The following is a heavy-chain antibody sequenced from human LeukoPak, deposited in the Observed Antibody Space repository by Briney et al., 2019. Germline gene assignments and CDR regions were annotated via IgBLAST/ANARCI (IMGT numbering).Heavy chain of an antibody. Sequence: GGSLRLSCAASGFTFSTYAMGWVRQAPGKGLEWVSVISGRGSNTYYADSVKGRFTISRDNSKDTLYLQMNSLRAEDTASYYCAKYLSGSGYSYYAMDLWGQGTTVTVSS. CDR3: AKYLSGSGYSYYAMDL. CDR2: ISGRGSNT. V-gene: IGHV3-23*01. J-gene: IGHJ6*02. D-gene: IGHD1-26*01. CDR1: GFTFSTYA.